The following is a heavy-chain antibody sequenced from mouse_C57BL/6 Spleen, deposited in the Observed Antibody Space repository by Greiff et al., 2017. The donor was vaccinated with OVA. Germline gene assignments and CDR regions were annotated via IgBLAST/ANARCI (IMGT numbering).Heavy chain of an antibody. CDR3: TTFPRGPYYFDY. V-gene: IGHV14-4*01. Sequence: EVKLMESGAELVRPGASVKLSCTASGFNIKDDYMHWVKQRPEQGLEWIGWIDPENGDTEYASKFQGKATITADTSSNTAYLQLSSLTSEDTAVYYCTTFPRGPYYFDYWGQGTTLTVSS. CDR2: IDPENGDT. CDR1: GFNIKDDY. J-gene: IGHJ2*01.